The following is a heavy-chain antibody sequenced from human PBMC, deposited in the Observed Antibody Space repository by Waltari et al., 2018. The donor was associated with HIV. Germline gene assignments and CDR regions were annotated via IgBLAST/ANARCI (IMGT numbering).Heavy chain of an antibody. CDR1: GFTFDDYA. D-gene: IGHD6-19*01. CDR3: AKDTSIGSGWKNVFDI. J-gene: IGHJ3*02. CDR2: ISWNSGTK. Sequence: EDHLVESGGGLVQPGGSLRLSCAASGFTFDDYAMHWVRQGPGTGLWWVSGISWNSGTKDYADSVKGRFSISRDNAKSFLYLQMNSLKTEDTALYYCAKDTSIGSGWKNVFDIWGQGIMVTVSS. V-gene: IGHV3-9*01.